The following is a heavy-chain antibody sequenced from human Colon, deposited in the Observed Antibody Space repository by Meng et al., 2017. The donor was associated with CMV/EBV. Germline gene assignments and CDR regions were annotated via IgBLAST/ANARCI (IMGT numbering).Heavy chain of an antibody. CDR1: GYTFTDHY. CDR3: ARTLARSWGSTSATINSGVGNYYGMDV. Sequence: ASVKVSCKASGYTFTDHYIQWVRQAPGQGLEWLGWINPNSGGTTSEPNFHGRVTLTRDTSISTVYMEVTGLTSDDTAVYYCARTLARSWGSTSATINSGVGNYYGMDVWGQGTTVTVSS. J-gene: IGHJ6*02. V-gene: IGHV1-2*02. CDR2: INPNSGGT. D-gene: IGHD2-2*01.